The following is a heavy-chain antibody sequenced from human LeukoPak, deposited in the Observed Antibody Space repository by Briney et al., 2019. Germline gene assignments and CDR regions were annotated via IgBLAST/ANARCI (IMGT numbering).Heavy chain of an antibody. J-gene: IGHJ4*02. CDR1: GFTFSSYA. Sequence: GGSLRLSCAASGFTFSSYAMSWVRQAPGKGLEWASAISGSGGGTYYADSVKGRFTISRDNSKNTLYVQMNSLRAEDTAVYYCAKHYDSSGYYSRRHVDYWGQGTLVTVSA. D-gene: IGHD3-22*01. V-gene: IGHV3-23*01. CDR2: ISGSGGGT. CDR3: AKHYDSSGYYSRRHVDY.